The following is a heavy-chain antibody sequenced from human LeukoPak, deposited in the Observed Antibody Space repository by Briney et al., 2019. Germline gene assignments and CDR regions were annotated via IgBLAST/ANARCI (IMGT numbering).Heavy chain of an antibody. CDR2: IYPGDSDT. CDR3: ASLPDNHYYYMDV. Sequence: GESLKISCKGSGYSFTSYWIGWVRQMPGKGLEWMGIIYPGDSDTRYSPSFQGQVTISADKSINTAYLQWSSLKASDTAMYYCASLPDNHYYYMDVWGKGTTVTVSS. J-gene: IGHJ6*03. V-gene: IGHV5-51*01. D-gene: IGHD1-14*01. CDR1: GYSFTSYW.